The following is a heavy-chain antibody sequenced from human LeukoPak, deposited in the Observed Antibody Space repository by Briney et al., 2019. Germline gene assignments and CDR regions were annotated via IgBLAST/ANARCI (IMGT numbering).Heavy chain of an antibody. V-gene: IGHV1-46*01. Sequence: GASVKFSCKASGYTFISYYMHWVRQAPGQGLEWMGIINPSGGSTSYAQKFQGRVTMNRDMSTRKAYMELSSLRSEDTAVYYCAAEYSSGWYWKNNWFDPWGQGTLVTVSS. CDR1: GYTFISYY. CDR3: AAEYSSGWYWKNNWFDP. D-gene: IGHD6-19*01. J-gene: IGHJ5*02. CDR2: INPSGGST.